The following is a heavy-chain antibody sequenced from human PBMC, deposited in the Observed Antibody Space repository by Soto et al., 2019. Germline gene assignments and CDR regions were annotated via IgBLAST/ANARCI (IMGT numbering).Heavy chain of an antibody. CDR2: ISGSGGST. V-gene: IGHV3-23*01. CDR3: AKDTDSSSDFDY. CDR1: GFTFSSYA. Sequence: GGSLRLSCAASGFTFSSYAMSWVRQAPGKGLEWVSAISGSGGSTYYADSVKGRFTIPRDNSKNTLYLQMNSLRAEDTAVYYCAKDTDSSSDFDYWGQGTLVTVSS. J-gene: IGHJ4*02. D-gene: IGHD3-22*01.